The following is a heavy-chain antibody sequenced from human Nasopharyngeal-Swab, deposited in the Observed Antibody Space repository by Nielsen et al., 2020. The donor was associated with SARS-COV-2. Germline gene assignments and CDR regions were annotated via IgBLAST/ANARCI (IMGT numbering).Heavy chain of an antibody. CDR2: ISHNSGT. CDR3: AKEGATGWFDP. V-gene: IGHV4-59*11. CDR1: GVSISSQY. Sequence: WETLSLTCTVSGVSISSQYWSWIRQPPGKGLEWIGYISHNSGTNYNPSLKSRVTMFMDTSKNQFSLKLRSVTAADTAVYYCAKEGATGWFDPWGQGTLVTVSS. J-gene: IGHJ5*02.